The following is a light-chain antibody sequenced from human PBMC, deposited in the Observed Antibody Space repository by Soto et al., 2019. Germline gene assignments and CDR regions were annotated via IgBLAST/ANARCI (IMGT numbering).Light chain of an antibody. CDR2: DVS. V-gene: IGLV2-14*01. CDR1: SSDVGAYNY. CDR3: SSYTSSSTLL. Sequence: QPVLTQPASVSGSPGQSITISCTGTSSDVGAYNYVSWYQQHPGKAPKLMIYDVSNRPSGVSNRFSGSKSGNTASLTISGLQAEDEADYYCSSYTSSSTLLFGGGTKLTVL. J-gene: IGLJ2*01.